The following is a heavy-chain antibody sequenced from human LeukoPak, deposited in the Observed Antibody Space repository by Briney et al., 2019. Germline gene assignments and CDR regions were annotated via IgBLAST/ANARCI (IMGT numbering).Heavy chain of an antibody. J-gene: IGHJ4*02. CDR1: GGSISSGSYY. CDR2: IYTSGST. CDR3: ARADFWSGYSSTY. V-gene: IGHV4-61*02. D-gene: IGHD3-3*01. Sequence: SQTLSLTCTVSGGSISSGSYYWSWIRQPAGKGLEWIGRIYTSGSTNYNPSLKSRVTISVDTSKNQFSLKLSSVTAADTAVCYCARADFWSGYSSTYWGQGTLVTVSS.